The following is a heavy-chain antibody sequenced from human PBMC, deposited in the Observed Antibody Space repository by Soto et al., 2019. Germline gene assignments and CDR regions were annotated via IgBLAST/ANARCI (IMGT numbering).Heavy chain of an antibody. CDR2: SSNSGSFT. D-gene: IGHD1-1*01. J-gene: IGHJ4*02. Sequence: GGSRRLSCAASGFTFSDHYMSWIRQAPGKGLEWIGYSSNSGSFTRYADSVKGRFSISRDNANNSLYLQINSLRGDDTAIYYCVRSGDNYNLLDYWGQGTPVTVSS. V-gene: IGHV3-11*06. CDR3: VRSGDNYNLLDY. CDR1: GFTFSDHY.